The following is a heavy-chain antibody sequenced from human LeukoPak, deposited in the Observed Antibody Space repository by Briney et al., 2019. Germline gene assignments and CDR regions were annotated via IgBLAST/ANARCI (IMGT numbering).Heavy chain of an antibody. CDR1: GDSISSDSYY. CDR2: IYTSGST. J-gene: IGHJ4*02. Sequence: PSQTLSLTCTVSGDSISSDSYYWSWIRQPAGKGLEWIGRIYTSGSTNYNPSLKSRVTISVDTSKNQFSLKLSSVTAADTAVYYCAREEYYSDNSGYYPDFWGQGTLVTVSS. CDR3: AREEYYSDNSGYYPDF. V-gene: IGHV4-61*02. D-gene: IGHD3-22*01.